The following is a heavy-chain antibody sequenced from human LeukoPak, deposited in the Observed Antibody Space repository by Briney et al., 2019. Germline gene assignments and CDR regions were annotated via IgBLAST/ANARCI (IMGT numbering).Heavy chain of an antibody. CDR1: GGSISSGGYY. D-gene: IGHD3-10*01. V-gene: IGHV4-31*03. CDR3: ARAQGSGSYYGY. Sequence: SETLSLTCIVSGGSISSGGYYWSWIRQHPGKGLEWIGYIYYSGSTYYNPSLKSRVTISVDTSKNQFSLKLSSVTAADTAVYYCARAQGSGSYYGYWGQGTLVTVSS. J-gene: IGHJ4*02. CDR2: IYYSGST.